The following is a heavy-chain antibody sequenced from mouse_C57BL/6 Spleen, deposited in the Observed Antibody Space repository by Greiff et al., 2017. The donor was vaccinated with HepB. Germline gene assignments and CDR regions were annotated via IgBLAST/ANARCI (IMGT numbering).Heavy chain of an antibody. Sequence: VQLQESGPELVKPGASVKISCKASGYAFSSSWMNWVKQRPGKGLEWIGRIYPGDGDTNYNGKFKGKATLTADKSSSTAYMQLSSLTSEDSAVYFCARSEDLWKRYAMDYWGQGTSVTVSS. V-gene: IGHV1-82*01. CDR2: IYPGDGDT. D-gene: IGHD1-1*02. CDR3: ARSEDLWKRYAMDY. J-gene: IGHJ4*01. CDR1: GYAFSSSW.